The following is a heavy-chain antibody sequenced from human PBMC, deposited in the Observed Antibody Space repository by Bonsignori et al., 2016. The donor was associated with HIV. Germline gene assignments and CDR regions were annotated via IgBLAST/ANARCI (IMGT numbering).Heavy chain of an antibody. Sequence: GGSLRLSCAASGFNFDDHAMHWVRRAPGKGLEWVSGITWNSRLIAYADSVKGRFTISRDNAKNSLYLQMNSLRAEDTAFYYCAKDPLRAVPGTPYYFDFWGQGTLVTVSS. CDR1: GFNFDDHA. CDR2: ITWNSRLI. D-gene: IGHD6-19*01. V-gene: IGHV3-9*01. J-gene: IGHJ4*02. CDR3: AKDPLRAVPGTPYYFDF.